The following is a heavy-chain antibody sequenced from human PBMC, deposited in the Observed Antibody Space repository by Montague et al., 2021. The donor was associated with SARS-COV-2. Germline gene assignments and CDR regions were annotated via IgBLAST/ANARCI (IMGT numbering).Heavy chain of an antibody. CDR1: GESFSGHY. CDR2: IYHTGST. Sequence: SETLSLTCAVYGESFSGHYWTWIRQPPGKGLEWIGEIYHTGSTNYNPSLRSRVTISVDTSKSQFSLKLSSVSAADTGVYYCARWDPQTLTMIGLRGKSASDYWSQGTLVTVSS. D-gene: IGHD4-23*01. V-gene: IGHV4-34*01. CDR3: ARWDPQTLTMIGLRGKSASDY. J-gene: IGHJ4*02.